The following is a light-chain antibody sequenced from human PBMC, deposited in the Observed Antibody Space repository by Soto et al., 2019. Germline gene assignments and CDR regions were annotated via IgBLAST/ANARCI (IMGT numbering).Light chain of an antibody. Sequence: EKVMTQSPATLSVSPGERATLSCRASQSVSRNLDWYQQKPGQAPRLLIYGASSRATDIPGRFSGSGSGTEFTLTISSLQSEDFAFYYCQQYDNSPITFGQGTRLEIK. CDR3: QQYDNSPIT. CDR1: QSVSRN. CDR2: GAS. J-gene: IGKJ5*01. V-gene: IGKV3-15*01.